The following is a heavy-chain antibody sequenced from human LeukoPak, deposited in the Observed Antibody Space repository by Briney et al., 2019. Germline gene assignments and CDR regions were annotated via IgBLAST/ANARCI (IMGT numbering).Heavy chain of an antibody. CDR3: ARGYSGYDYGGYYYYMDV. CDR2: IYYSGST. Sequence: PSETLSLTCTVSGGSISSYYWSWIRQPPGKGLEWIGYIYYSGSTNYNPSLKSRVTISVDTSKNQFSLKLSSVTAADTAVYYCARGYSGYDYGGYYYYMDVWGKGTTVTISS. J-gene: IGHJ6*03. D-gene: IGHD5-12*01. CDR1: GGSISSYY. V-gene: IGHV4-59*01.